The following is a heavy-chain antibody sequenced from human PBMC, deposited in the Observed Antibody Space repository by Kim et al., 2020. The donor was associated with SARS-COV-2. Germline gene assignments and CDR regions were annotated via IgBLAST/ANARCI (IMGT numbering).Heavy chain of an antibody. CDR2: SEE. V-gene: IGHV3-7*03. J-gene: IGHJ5*02. Sequence: SEEKYVDSVKGRFTISRDNAQNLVHLQMNSLRGEDTAIYYCARDSGWFDLWGQGTLVTVSS. CDR3: ARDSGWFDL. D-gene: IGHD3-10*01.